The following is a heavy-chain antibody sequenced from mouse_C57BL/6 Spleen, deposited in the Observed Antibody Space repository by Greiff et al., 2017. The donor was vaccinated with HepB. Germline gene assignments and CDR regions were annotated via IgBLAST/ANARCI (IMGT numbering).Heavy chain of an antibody. D-gene: IGHD2-1*01. V-gene: IGHV1-53*01. CDR3: ARFPLYYGNQYFDV. Sequence: QVQLQQSGTELVKPGASVKLSCKASGYTFTSYWMHWVKQRPGQGLEWIGNINPSNGGTNYNEKFKSKATLTVDKSSSTAYMQLSSLTSEDSAVYYCARFPLYYGNQYFDVWGTGTTVTVSS. CDR1: GYTFTSYW. CDR2: INPSNGGT. J-gene: IGHJ1*03.